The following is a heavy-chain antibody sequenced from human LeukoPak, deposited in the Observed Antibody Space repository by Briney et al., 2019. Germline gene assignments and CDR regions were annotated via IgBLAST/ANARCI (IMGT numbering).Heavy chain of an antibody. CDR3: AKVTWSSSGSDY. D-gene: IGHD6-19*01. CDR1: GFPFMSYD. Sequence: GGSLRLSWAASGFPFMSYDMSGGRQAPGKGLEGVWGINKSGGGTYYADSVKGRFTMSRDNSKNTLFLQMNSLRAEDTAVYYCAKVTWSSSGSDYWGQGTLVTVSS. J-gene: IGHJ4*02. CDR2: INKSGGGT. V-gene: IGHV3-23*01.